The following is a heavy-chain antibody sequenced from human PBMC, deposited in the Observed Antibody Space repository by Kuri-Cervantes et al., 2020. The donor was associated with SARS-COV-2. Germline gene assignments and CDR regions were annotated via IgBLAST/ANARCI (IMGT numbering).Heavy chain of an antibody. Sequence: SQTLSLTCAVYGGSFSGYYWSWIRQPPGKGLEWIGEINHSGSTNYSPSLKSRVTISVDTSKNQFSLKLSSVTAADTAVYYCAREQGPMRTFDYWGQGTLVTVSS. V-gene: IGHV4-34*01. CDR1: GGSFSGYY. J-gene: IGHJ4*02. CDR2: INHSGST. CDR3: AREQGPMRTFDY. D-gene: IGHD3/OR15-3a*01.